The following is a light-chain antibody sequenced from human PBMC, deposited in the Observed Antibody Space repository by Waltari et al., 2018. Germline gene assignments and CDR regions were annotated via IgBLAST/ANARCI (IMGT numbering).Light chain of an antibody. Sequence: DIQMTQSPSSLSASVGYRVAITCRASQSISTYLNWYQQRPGKAPKLLIYSASSLQSGVPSRFSGSGSGTDFTLTITSLRPEDFATYFCEQSSSTPGTFGQGTTVEIK. J-gene: IGKJ1*01. CDR2: SAS. V-gene: IGKV1-39*01. CDR1: QSISTY. CDR3: EQSSSTPGT.